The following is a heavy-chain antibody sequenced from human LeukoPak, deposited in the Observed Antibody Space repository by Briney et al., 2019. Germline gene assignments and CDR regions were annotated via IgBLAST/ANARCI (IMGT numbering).Heavy chain of an antibody. CDR1: GFTFSGYA. V-gene: IGHV3-23*01. CDR2: ISGSGGST. J-gene: IGHJ4*02. CDR3: AKCYDFWSGYYPY. D-gene: IGHD3-3*01. Sequence: PGGSLRLSCAASGFTFSGYAMSWVRQAPGKGLEWVSAISGSGGSTYYADSVKGRFTISRDNSKNTLYLQMNSLRAEDTAVYYCAKCYDFWSGYYPYWGQGTLVTVSS.